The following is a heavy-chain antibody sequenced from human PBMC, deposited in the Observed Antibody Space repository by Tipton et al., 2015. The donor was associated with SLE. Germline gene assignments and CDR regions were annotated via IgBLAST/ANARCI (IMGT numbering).Heavy chain of an antibody. J-gene: IGHJ5*02. D-gene: IGHD7-27*01. CDR2: IDYSVST. CDR3: ARGWGDNWFDP. CDR1: GESFSDFY. Sequence: TLSLTCAVSGESFSDFYWSWIRQSTGKGLEWIGLIDYSVSTDHNPSLKSRVTISFDTSNNKFSLNLTSVTAADTAMYYCARGWGDNWFDPWGQGTLVTVSS. V-gene: IGHV4-34*01.